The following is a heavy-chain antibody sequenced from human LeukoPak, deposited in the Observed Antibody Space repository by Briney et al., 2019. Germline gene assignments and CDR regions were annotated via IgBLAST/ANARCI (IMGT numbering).Heavy chain of an antibody. D-gene: IGHD3-10*01. Sequence: QPGGSLRLSCAASGFTFRDHGMHWVRQAPGKGLEWLAVIWYDGSEKYYADSVQGRFTVSRGNSKNALYLRLNSLGAEDTAVYYCARDRNFPAYYFDFWGQGALVTVSS. CDR1: GFTFRDHG. CDR2: IWYDGSEK. CDR3: ARDRNFPAYYFDF. J-gene: IGHJ4*02. V-gene: IGHV3-33*01.